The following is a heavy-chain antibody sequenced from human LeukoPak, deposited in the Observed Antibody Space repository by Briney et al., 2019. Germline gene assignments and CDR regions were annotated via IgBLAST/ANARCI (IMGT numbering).Heavy chain of an antibody. J-gene: IGHJ5*02. CDR1: GGPISSYY. Sequence: SETLSLTCTVSGGPISSYYWSWIRQPPGKGLEWIGYIYYSGSTNYNPSLKSRVTISVDTSKNQFSLKLSSVTAADTAVYYCARLRWKNNWFDPWGQGTLVTVSS. D-gene: IGHD4-23*01. V-gene: IGHV4-59*01. CDR2: IYYSGST. CDR3: ARLRWKNNWFDP.